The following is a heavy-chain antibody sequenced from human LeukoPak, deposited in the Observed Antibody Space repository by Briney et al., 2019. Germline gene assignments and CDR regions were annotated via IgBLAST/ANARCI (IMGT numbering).Heavy chain of an antibody. CDR2: INPNSGGT. J-gene: IGHJ5*02. CDR1: GYTFTGYH. V-gene: IGHV1-2*02. Sequence: ASVKVSCKASGYTFTGYHMHWVRQAPGQGLEWMGWINPNSGGTNYAQKFQGRVTMTRDTSISTAYMELSRLRSDDTAVYYCARDRPWLVTVTTEPCFDPWGQGTLVTVSS. D-gene: IGHD4-17*01. CDR3: ARDRPWLVTVTTEPCFDP.